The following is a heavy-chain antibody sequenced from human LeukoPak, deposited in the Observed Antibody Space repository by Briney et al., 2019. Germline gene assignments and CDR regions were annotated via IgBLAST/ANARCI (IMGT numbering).Heavy chain of an antibody. V-gene: IGHV3-53*05. CDR2: IYSGGST. CDR3: ARNGGYSYGYDPYYFDY. D-gene: IGHD5-18*01. J-gene: IGHJ4*02. CDR1: GFTVSSNY. Sequence: GGSLRLSCTASGFTVSSNYMSWVRQAPGKGLEWVSVIYSGGSTYYADSVKGRFTISRDNSKNTLYLQMNSLRAEDTAVYYCARNGGYSYGYDPYYFDYWGQGTLVTVSS.